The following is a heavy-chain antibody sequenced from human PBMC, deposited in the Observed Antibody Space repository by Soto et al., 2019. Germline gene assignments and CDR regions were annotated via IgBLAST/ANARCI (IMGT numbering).Heavy chain of an antibody. V-gene: IGHV3-7*01. J-gene: IGHJ4*02. CDR1: GFTFSSYW. CDR3: ARDLRGIPAAPFDS. CDR2: IKQDGSEQ. Sequence: EVQLVESGGGLVQPGGSLRLSCAASGFTFSSYWMSWVRQAPGKGLEWVANIKQDGSEQYYVDSVKDRFTISRDNTKNSLYVQMNSLRAEDTAVYYCARDLRGIPAAPFDSWGQGTLVTVSS. D-gene: IGHD2-2*01.